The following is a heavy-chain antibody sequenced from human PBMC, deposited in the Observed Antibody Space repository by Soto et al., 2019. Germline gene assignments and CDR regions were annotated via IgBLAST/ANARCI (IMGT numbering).Heavy chain of an antibody. V-gene: IGHV1-2*04. Sequence: ASVKVSCKASGGTFSSYAISWVRQAPGQGLEWMGWINPNSGGTNYAQKFQGWVTMTRDTSISTAYMELGRLRSDDTAVYYCARGGLRYFHYGMDVWGQGTTVTVSS. CDR2: INPNSGGT. CDR1: GGTFSSYA. J-gene: IGHJ6*02. D-gene: IGHD3-9*01. CDR3: ARGGLRYFHYGMDV.